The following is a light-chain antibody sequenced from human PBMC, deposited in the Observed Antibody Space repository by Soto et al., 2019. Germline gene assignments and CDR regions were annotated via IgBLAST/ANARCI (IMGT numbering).Light chain of an antibody. J-gene: IGKJ1*01. CDR1: QSISSW. Sequence: DIQMTQSPSTLSASVGDRVIITCRASQSISSWLAWYQQKSGKAPKLLIYKASSLESGVPSRFSGSGSGTEFTLTISSLQPDDFATYYCQQYNSRGTFGQGTKGEIK. CDR2: KAS. V-gene: IGKV1-5*03. CDR3: QQYNSRGT.